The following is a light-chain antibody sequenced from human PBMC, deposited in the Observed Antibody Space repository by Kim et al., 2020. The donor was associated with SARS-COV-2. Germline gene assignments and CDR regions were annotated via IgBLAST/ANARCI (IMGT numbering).Light chain of an antibody. J-gene: IGLJ2*01. V-gene: IGLV3-19*01. CDR3: NSRDSSGNHLDVV. CDR1: SLRSYY. CDR2: GKN. Sequence: GQTVRITCQGDSLRSYYAGGYQQKPGQAPVLVIYGKNNRPSGIPDRFSGSSSGNTASLTITGAQAEDEADYYCNSRDSSGNHLDVVFGGGTQLTVL.